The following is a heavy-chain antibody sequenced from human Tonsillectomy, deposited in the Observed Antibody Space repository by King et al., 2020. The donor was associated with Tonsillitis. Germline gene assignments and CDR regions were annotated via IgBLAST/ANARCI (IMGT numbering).Heavy chain of an antibody. J-gene: IGHJ6*02. CDR1: GFTFSTYA. V-gene: IGHV3-23*04. Sequence: VQLVESGGGLVQPGGSLRLSCAASGFTFSTYAMTWVRQAPGKGLEWVSVMSGAGARTYHADSVKGRFTISRDNSKNTLYLQMNSLRAEDTAVYYWAKCPYDFWSGGLYYGMDVWGQGTTVTVSS. D-gene: IGHD3-3*01. CDR3: AKCPYDFWSGGLYYGMDV. CDR2: MSGAGART.